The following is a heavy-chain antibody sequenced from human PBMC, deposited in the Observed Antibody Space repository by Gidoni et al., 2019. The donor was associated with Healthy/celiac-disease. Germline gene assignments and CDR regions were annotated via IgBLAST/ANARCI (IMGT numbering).Heavy chain of an antibody. CDR1: GGSISSSSYY. D-gene: IGHD2-2*01. CDR2: IYYSGST. J-gene: IGHJ3*02. CDR3: ARTPYQLLFLNVAFDI. Sequence: QLQLQESGPGLVKPSETLSLTCTVSGGSISSSSYYWGWIRQPPGKGLEWIGSIYYSGSTYYNPSLKSRVTISVDTSKNQFSLKLSSVTAADTAVYYCARTPYQLLFLNVAFDIWGQGTMVTVSS. V-gene: IGHV4-39*01.